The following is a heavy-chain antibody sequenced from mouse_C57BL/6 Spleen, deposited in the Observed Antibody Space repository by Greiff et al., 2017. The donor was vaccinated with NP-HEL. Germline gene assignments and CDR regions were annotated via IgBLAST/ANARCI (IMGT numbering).Heavy chain of an antibody. CDR2: INPYNGGT. D-gene: IGHD2-4*01. CDR3: ARGGVYDYDEYFDV. CDR1: GYTFTDYY. V-gene: IGHV1-19*01. J-gene: IGHJ1*03. Sequence: EVQLQQSGPVLVKPGASVKMSCKASGYTFTDYYMNWVKQSHGKSLEWIGVINPYNGGTSYNQKFKGKATLTVDKSSSTAYMELNSLTSEDSAVYYCARGGVYDYDEYFDVWGTGTTVTVSS.